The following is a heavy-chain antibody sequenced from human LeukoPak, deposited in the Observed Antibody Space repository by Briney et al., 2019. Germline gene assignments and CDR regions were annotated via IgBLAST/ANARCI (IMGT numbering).Heavy chain of an antibody. J-gene: IGHJ5*02. Sequence: KPSETLSLTCAVSGASIASHSWWSWVRQPPGKGLEWIGEVYHSGGANYKPSLKSRVTISVDTSKNQFSLKLSSVTAADTAVYYCARGPYSSSWYGRNWFDPWGQGTLVTVSS. CDR3: ARGPYSSSWYGRNWFDP. CDR1: GASIASHSW. V-gene: IGHV4/OR15-8*01. CDR2: VYHSGGA. D-gene: IGHD6-13*01.